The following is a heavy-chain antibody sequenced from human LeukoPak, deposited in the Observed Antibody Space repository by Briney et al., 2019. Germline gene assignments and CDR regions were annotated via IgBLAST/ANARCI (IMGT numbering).Heavy chain of an antibody. CDR3: ARLPGYYYDSSGH. CDR2: IIPIFGTA. V-gene: IGHV1-69*13. J-gene: IGHJ4*02. Sequence: SVKVSCKASGGTFSSYAISWVRQAPGQGLEWMGGIIPIFGTANYAQKFQGRVTITADESTSTAYMELTSLRSEDTAVYYCARLPGYYYDSSGHWSQGTLVTVSP. CDR1: GGTFSSYA. D-gene: IGHD3-22*01.